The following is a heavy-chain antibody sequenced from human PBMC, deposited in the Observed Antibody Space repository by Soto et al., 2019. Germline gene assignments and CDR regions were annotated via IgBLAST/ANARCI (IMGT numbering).Heavy chain of an antibody. Sequence: SETLSLTCAVYGGSFSGYYWSWIRQPPGKGLEWIGEINHSGSTNYNPSLKSRVTISVDTSKNQFSLKLSSVTAADTAVYYCARGVYGLPCLYYYYYGMDVWGQGTTVTVSS. CDR3: ARGVYGLPCLYYYYYGMDV. J-gene: IGHJ6*02. V-gene: IGHV4-34*01. CDR1: GGSFSGYY. D-gene: IGHD3-10*01. CDR2: INHSGST.